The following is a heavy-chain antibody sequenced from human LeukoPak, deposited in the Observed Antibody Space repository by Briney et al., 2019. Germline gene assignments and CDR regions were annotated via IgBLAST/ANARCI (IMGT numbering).Heavy chain of an antibody. J-gene: IGHJ4*02. V-gene: IGHV1-18*01. CDR1: GYTFTSYG. Sequence: ASVTVSCKASGYTFTSYGISWVRQAPGQGLEWMGWISAYNGNTNYAQKLQGRVTMTTDTSTSTAYVELRSLRSDDTAVYYCAREEGYYDSWGQGTLVTVSS. CDR3: AREEGYYDS. CDR2: ISAYNGNT. D-gene: IGHD3-22*01.